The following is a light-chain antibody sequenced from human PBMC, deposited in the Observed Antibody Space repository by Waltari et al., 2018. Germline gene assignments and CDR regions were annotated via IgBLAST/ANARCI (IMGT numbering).Light chain of an antibody. CDR2: KGI. CDR3: SMYMGSGVWV. V-gene: IGLV8-61*01. CDR1: SCSVSSTSY. J-gene: IGLJ3*02. Sequence: QPVVTQEPSLSVSPGGTVTLTFALISCSVSSTSYPPWYQQTPGQPPRTLVYKGISRSSGVPDRFSGSILGNTAALTITGAQADDESDYYCSMYMGSGVWVFGGGTKLTVL.